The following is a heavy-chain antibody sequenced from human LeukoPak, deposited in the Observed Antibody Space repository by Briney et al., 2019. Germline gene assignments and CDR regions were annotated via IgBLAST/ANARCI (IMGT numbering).Heavy chain of an antibody. CDR3: ARGYCTNGVCYTGFDY. CDR1: GFTFSSYS. Sequence: GGSLRLSWAASGFTFSSYSMNWVRQAPGKGLEWVSYISSSSSTIYYADSVKGRFTISRDNAKNSLYLQMNSLRDEDTAVYYCARGYCTNGVCYTGFDYWGQGTLVTVSS. CDR2: ISSSSSTI. J-gene: IGHJ4*02. V-gene: IGHV3-48*02. D-gene: IGHD2-8*01.